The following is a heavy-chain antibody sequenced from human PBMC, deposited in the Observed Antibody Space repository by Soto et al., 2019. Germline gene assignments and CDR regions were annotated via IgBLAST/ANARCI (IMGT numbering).Heavy chain of an antibody. J-gene: IGHJ5*02. Sequence: GGSLRLSCAASGFTFTNYWMHWVRQVPGKGLVWVSRIDGVGTGTSYSDSVRGRFTISRDNAENTLYLQMNSLRAEDTAVYYCARDLRRITIFGVVIYGGDWLDPWGQGTLVTVSS. V-gene: IGHV3-74*01. CDR2: IDGVGTGT. D-gene: IGHD3-3*01. CDR1: GFTFTNYW. CDR3: ARDLRRITIFGVVIYGGDWLDP.